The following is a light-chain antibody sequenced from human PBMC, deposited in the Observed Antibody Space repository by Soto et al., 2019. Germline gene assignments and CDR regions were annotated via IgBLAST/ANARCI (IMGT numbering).Light chain of an antibody. CDR3: QQYGTSPL. Sequence: EIVLTQSPGTLSLSPGERATLSCRASQSVSGRYLAWYQQKPGQAPRLLIYDASSRASGVPDRFSGSGSATHFTLTISRLEPDDFAVYYCQQYGTSPLFGPGTKVDI. CDR1: QSVSGRY. CDR2: DAS. J-gene: IGKJ3*01. V-gene: IGKV3-20*01.